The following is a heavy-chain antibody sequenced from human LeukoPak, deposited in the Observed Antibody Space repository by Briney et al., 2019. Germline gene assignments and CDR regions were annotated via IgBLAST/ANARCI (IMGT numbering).Heavy chain of an antibody. Sequence: GGSLRLSCAASGFTFSSYSMNWVRQAPGKGLEWVSSISSSSSYIYYADSVRGRFTISRDNAKNSLYLQMNSLRAEDTAVYYCARAADYGDYHDAFDIWGQGTMVTVSS. CDR1: GFTFSSYS. V-gene: IGHV3-21*01. CDR3: ARAADYGDYHDAFDI. J-gene: IGHJ3*02. CDR2: ISSSSSYI. D-gene: IGHD4-17*01.